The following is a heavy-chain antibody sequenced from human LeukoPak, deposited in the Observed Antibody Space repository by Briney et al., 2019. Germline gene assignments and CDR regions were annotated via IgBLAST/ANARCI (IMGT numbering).Heavy chain of an antibody. Sequence: ASVKVSCKDSGYTFTSYGISWVRQAPGQGLEWMGWISAYNGNTNYAQKLQARVTMTTDTSTSTAYMELRGLRSDDTAVYYCARAVLLWFGEAQNYGMDVWGKGTTVTVSS. J-gene: IGHJ6*04. D-gene: IGHD3-10*01. V-gene: IGHV1-18*04. CDR1: GYTFTSYG. CDR2: ISAYNGNT. CDR3: ARAVLLWFGEAQNYGMDV.